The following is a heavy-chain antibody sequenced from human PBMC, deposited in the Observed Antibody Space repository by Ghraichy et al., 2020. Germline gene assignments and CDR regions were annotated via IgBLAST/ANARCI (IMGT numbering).Heavy chain of an antibody. V-gene: IGHV1-2*02. J-gene: IGHJ4*02. Sequence: ASVKVSCKVSGYTLTELSMHWVRQAPGQGLEWMGWINPNSGGTNYAQKFQGRVTMTRDTSISTAYMELSRLRSDDTAVYYCARGGGYNFGDYWGQGTLVTVSS. D-gene: IGHD5-24*01. CDR3: ARGGGYNFGDY. CDR2: INPNSGGT. CDR1: GYTLTELS.